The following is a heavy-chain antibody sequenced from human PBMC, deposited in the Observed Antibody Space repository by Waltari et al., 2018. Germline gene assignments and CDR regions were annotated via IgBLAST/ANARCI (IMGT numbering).Heavy chain of an antibody. Sequence: EVQLVESGGGLVQPGGSLRLSCAASGFTFSSYWMSWVRQAPGTGLEWVANIQQDGSEKYYVDSVKGRFTISRDNAKNSLYLQMNSLRAEDTAVYYCARYRAAAGGYFDYWGQGTLVTVSS. D-gene: IGHD6-13*01. CDR1: GFTFSSYW. J-gene: IGHJ4*02. CDR3: ARYRAAAGGYFDY. CDR2: IQQDGSEK. V-gene: IGHV3-7*01.